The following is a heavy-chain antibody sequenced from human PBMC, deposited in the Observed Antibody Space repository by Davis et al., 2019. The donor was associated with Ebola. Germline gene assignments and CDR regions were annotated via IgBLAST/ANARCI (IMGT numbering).Heavy chain of an antibody. CDR2: ISSRASTI. CDR1: GFIFSDYW. D-gene: IGHD6-19*01. V-gene: IGHV3-11*01. J-gene: IGHJ4*02. Sequence: PGGSLRLSCAASGFIFSDYWMSWIRQAPGKGLEWVSCISSRASTIYYANSVKGRFTISRDNAKSSLYLQMNSLRAEDTAVYYCARDRGRGIAVAGTTPGYWGQGTLVTVSS. CDR3: ARDRGRGIAVAGTTPGY.